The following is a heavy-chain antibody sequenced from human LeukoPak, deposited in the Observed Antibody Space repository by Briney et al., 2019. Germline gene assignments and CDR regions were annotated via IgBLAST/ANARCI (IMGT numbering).Heavy chain of an antibody. Sequence: GGSLRLSCAASGFTVSSNYMSWVRQAPGKGREWVSVIYSGGSTYYADSVKGRFTISRDNSKNTLYLQMNSLRAEDTAVYYCARSIKIFGVVDYWGQGTLVTVSS. CDR3: ARSIKIFGVVDY. J-gene: IGHJ4*02. V-gene: IGHV3-66*02. CDR2: IYSGGST. CDR1: GFTVSSNY. D-gene: IGHD3-3*01.